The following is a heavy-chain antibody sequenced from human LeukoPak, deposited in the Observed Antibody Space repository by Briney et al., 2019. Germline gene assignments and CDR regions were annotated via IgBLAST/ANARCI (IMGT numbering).Heavy chain of an antibody. Sequence: GGSLRLSCAASGFTFSSYEMNWVRQAPGKGLEWVSSISSSSSYIYYADSVKGRFTISRDNAKNSLYLQMNSLRAEDTAVYYCARIKSGPDAFDIWGQGTMVTVSS. CDR3: ARIKSGPDAFDI. CDR1: GFTFSSYE. V-gene: IGHV3-21*01. CDR2: ISSSSSYI. J-gene: IGHJ3*02.